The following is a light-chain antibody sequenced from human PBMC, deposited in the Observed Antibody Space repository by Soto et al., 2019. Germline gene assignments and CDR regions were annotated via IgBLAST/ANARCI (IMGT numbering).Light chain of an antibody. V-gene: IGLV7-43*01. CDR3: LLHYGGAQVWM. CDR1: TGADASDNY. J-gene: IGLJ3*02. CDR2: STS. Sequence: QAVVTQEPSLTVSPGGTVTLTCASSTGADASDNYATWLQQKPGQAPRALIYSTSNKHSWTPARFSGSLFGGRATLTLSGVQPEDEADYYCLLHYGGAQVWMFGGGTKLTVL.